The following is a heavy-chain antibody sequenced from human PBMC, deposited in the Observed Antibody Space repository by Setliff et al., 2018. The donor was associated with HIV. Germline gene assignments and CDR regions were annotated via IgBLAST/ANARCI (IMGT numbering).Heavy chain of an antibody. CDR2: IYTSGST. Sequence: PSETLSLTCTVSGGSISSGSYYWSWIRQPAGKGLEWIGRIYTSGSTNYNPSLKSRVTIKLDMSKSQLSLFLTSVTAADTAVYYCAREKNDYGGQNWLDPWGQGTQVTVSS. CDR3: AREKNDYGGQNWLDP. D-gene: IGHD4-17*01. CDR1: GGSISSGSYY. J-gene: IGHJ5*02. V-gene: IGHV4-61*02.